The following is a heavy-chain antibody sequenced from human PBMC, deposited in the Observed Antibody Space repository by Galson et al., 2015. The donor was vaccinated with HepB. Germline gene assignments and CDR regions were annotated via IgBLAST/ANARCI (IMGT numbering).Heavy chain of an antibody. Sequence: SVKVSCKASGGTFSSYAISWVRQAPGQGLEWMGWINPNSGGTKYIQKFQGRVTMTSDTSISTAYMELRRLRSDDTAVYYCATTSKRGLYSSSYSAWGQGTLVTVSS. D-gene: IGHD6-13*01. V-gene: IGHV1-2*02. CDR1: GGTFSSYA. J-gene: IGHJ4*02. CDR2: INPNSGGT. CDR3: ATTSKRGLYSSSYSA.